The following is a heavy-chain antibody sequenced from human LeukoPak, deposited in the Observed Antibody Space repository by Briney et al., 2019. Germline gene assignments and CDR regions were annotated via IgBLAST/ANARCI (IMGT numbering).Heavy chain of an antibody. D-gene: IGHD2-8*01. CDR1: GYTFTVYY. CDR3: AREKGAGDIVLSGGYNLGY. Sequence: ASVKVSCKASGYTFTVYYMHWVRQAPGQGLEWMGWINPNSGGTNYAQKFQGRVTMTRDTSISTAYMELSRLRSDDTAVYYCAREKGAGDIVLSGGYNLGYWGQGTLVTVSA. J-gene: IGHJ4*02. CDR2: INPNSGGT. V-gene: IGHV1-2*02.